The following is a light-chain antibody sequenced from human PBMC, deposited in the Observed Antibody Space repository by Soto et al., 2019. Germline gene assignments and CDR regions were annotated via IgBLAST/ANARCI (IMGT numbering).Light chain of an antibody. CDR3: QQRSNWPPIT. V-gene: IGKV3-11*01. CDR2: GAS. J-gene: IGKJ5*01. CDR1: QTVSSNY. Sequence: EIVLTQSPGTLSLSPGERATLSCRASQTVSSNYLAWYQPKPGQAPRFLIYGASNRATGVPARFSGSGSGTDFTLTISSLEPEDFAVYYCQQRSNWPPITFGQGTRREIK.